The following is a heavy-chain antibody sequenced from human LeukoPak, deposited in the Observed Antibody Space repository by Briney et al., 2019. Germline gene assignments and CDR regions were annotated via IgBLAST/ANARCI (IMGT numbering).Heavy chain of an antibody. CDR3: ARAYSSSWYWNWFDP. Sequence: TASETLSLTCTVSGYSISSDYCWGWVRQPPGKGLEWIGSIYHSGSTYYNPSLKSRVTISVDTSKNQFSLKLTSVTAADTAVYYCARAYSSSWYWNWFDPWGQGTLVTVSS. CDR1: GYSISSDYC. J-gene: IGHJ5*02. D-gene: IGHD6-13*01. V-gene: IGHV4-38-2*02. CDR2: IYHSGST.